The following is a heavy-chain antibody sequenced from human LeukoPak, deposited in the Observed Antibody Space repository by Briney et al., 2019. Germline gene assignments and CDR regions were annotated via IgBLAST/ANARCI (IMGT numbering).Heavy chain of an antibody. D-gene: IGHD3-16*01. V-gene: IGHV3-23*01. CDR2: ISGSGGST. CDR3: AKARIMITFGGVFS. J-gene: IGHJ4*02. CDR1: GFTFSSYA. Sequence: GGSLRLSCAASGFTFSSYAMSWVRQAPGKGLEWVSAISGSGGSTYYADSVRGRFTISRDNSKNTLYLQMNSLRAEDTAVYYCAKARIMITFGGVFSWGQGTLVTVSS.